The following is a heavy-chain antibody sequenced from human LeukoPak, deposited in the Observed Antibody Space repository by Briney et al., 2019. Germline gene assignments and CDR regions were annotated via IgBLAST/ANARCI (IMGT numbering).Heavy chain of an antibody. V-gene: IGHV3-66*02. Sequence: GGSLRLSCAASGFTFSSYGMSWVRQAPGKGLEWVSVIHKNAITYYADTVKGRFTISRDNSKNTLYLQMNSLRAGDTAVYYCAKPHFDDWGQGTLVTVSS. CDR3: AKPHFDD. CDR1: GFTFSSYG. CDR2: IHKNAIT. J-gene: IGHJ4*02.